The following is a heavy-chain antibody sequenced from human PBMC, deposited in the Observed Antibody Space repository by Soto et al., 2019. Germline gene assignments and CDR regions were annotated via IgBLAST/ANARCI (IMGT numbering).Heavy chain of an antibody. Sequence: GGSLRLSCAASGLNSSSYAMHWGRPAPGKGLESASVISTFGGTTYYADSVKGRFTISRDNSQNPLYLQLNSLRAEDTAVYYCATPXRTPPTAWLLPFFDSWGQGTLVTVS. V-gene: IGHV3-23*01. D-gene: IGHD3-22*01. CDR3: ATPXRTPPTAWLLPFFDS. J-gene: IGHJ4*02. CDR1: GLNSSSYA. CDR2: ISTFGGTT.